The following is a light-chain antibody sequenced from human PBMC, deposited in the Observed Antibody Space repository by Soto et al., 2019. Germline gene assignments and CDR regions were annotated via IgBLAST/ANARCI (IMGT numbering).Light chain of an antibody. CDR3: AAWDDSLNGQV. CDR2: YDD. V-gene: IGLV1-36*01. CDR1: SSTIGNNA. J-gene: IGLJ1*01. Sequence: QSVLTQPPSVSEAPRQRVTISCSGSSSTIGNNAVNWYQQLPGKAPKLLIYYDDLLPSGVSDRFSGSKSGTSASLAISGLQSEDEADYYCAAWDDSLNGQVFGTGTKVTVL.